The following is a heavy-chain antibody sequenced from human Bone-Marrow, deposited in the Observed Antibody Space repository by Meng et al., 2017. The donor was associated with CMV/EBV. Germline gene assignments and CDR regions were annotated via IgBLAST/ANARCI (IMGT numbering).Heavy chain of an antibody. D-gene: IGHD3-22*01. CDR2: IYYSGST. Sequence: SETLSLTCTVSGGSIRSYYWSWIRQPPGKGLEWIGYIYYSGSTNYNPSLKSRVTISVDTSKNQFSLKLSSVTAADTAVYYCARGAYYDSSGYYYHGIAFDIWGQGTIVTVS. V-gene: IGHV4-59*01. CDR1: GGSIRSYY. CDR3: ARGAYYDSSGYYYHGIAFDI. J-gene: IGHJ3*02.